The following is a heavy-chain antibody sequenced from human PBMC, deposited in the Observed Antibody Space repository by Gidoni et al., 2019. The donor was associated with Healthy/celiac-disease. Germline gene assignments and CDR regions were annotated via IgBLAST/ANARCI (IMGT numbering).Heavy chain of an antibody. V-gene: IGHV4-39*01. CDR2: IYYSGST. CDR1: GGSISSSSYY. CDR3: ARDPSGSYYGWFDY. D-gene: IGHD1-26*01. J-gene: IGHJ4*02. Sequence: QLQLQESGPGLVKPSETLSLTCTVSGGSISSSSYYWGWIRQPPGKGLEWIGGIYYSGSTYYNPSLKSRVTISVDTSKNQFSLKLSSVTAADTAVYYCARDPSGSYYGWFDYWGQGTLVTVSS.